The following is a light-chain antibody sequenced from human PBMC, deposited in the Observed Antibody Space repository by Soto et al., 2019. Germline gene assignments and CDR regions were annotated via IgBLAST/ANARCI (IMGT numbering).Light chain of an antibody. CDR1: QSMTTY. V-gene: IGKV1-39*01. CDR3: QQSYYTPLT. Sequence: DIQMTQSPSSLSASVGDRVTITCRTSQSMTTYVNWYQQKPGKAPKLLIYAASTLQTGVPSRFSGSGSGTAFTLTINSLQPEDFATYYCQQSYYTPLTFGGGTKVDIK. J-gene: IGKJ4*01. CDR2: AAS.